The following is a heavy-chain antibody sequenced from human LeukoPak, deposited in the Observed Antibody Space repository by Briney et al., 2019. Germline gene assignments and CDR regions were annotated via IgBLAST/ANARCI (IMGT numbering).Heavy chain of an antibody. CDR2: IYYSGST. Sequence: SETLSLTCTVSGGSISSGGYYWSWIRQHPGKGPEWIGYIYYSGSTYYNPSLKSRVTISVDTSKNQFSLKLSSVTAADTAVYYCARGFDSSSWYPYFDYWGQGTLVTVSS. J-gene: IGHJ4*02. D-gene: IGHD6-13*01. CDR1: GGSISSGGYY. CDR3: ARGFDSSSWYPYFDY. V-gene: IGHV4-31*03.